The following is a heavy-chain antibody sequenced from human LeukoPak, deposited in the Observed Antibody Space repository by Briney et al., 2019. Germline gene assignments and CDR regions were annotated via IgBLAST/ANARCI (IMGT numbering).Heavy chain of an antibody. D-gene: IGHD2-15*01. CDR3: AREVVVDV. V-gene: IGHV3-21*01. CDR1: GFTFSSYA. J-gene: IGHJ6*02. Sequence: GSLRLYCAAYGFTFSSYAMKWVRQAPGKGLDWVSFISSGSSYIYYADSVKGRFTISRDNAKNSLYLQMNSLRAEDTAVYYCAREVVVDVWGQGTTVTVSS. CDR2: ISSGSSYI.